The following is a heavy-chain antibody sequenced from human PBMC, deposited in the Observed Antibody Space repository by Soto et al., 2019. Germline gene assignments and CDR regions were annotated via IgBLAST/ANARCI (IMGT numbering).Heavy chain of an antibody. J-gene: IGHJ6*02. D-gene: IGHD3-3*01. Sequence: QVQLAQSGAEVKKPGSSVKVSCKASGGTFSSYAISWVRQAPGQGLEWMGGIIPIFGTANYAQKFQGRVTITADESTSTAYMELSSLRSEETAVYYCARESYDFWSGYYRDGMDVWGQGTTVTVSS. V-gene: IGHV1-69*01. CDR3: ARESYDFWSGYYRDGMDV. CDR1: GGTFSSYA. CDR2: IIPIFGTA.